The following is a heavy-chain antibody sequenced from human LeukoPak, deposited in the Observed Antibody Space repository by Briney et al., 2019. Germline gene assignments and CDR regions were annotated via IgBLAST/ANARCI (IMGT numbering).Heavy chain of an antibody. CDR2: IYSGGST. CDR3: ARDPRSKGGDWGDFDY. CDR1: EFTVSSSY. J-gene: IGHJ4*02. V-gene: IGHV3-53*01. Sequence: PGGSLRLSCAASEFTVSSSYMSWVRHAPGKGLEWVSVIYSGGSTYYADSVKGRFTISRDNSKNTLYLQMDSLRADDTAVYYCARDPRSKGGDWGDFDYWGQGTLVTVSS. D-gene: IGHD2-21*02.